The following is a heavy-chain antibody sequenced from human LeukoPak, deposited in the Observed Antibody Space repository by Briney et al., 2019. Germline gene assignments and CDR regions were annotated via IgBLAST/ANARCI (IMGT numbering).Heavy chain of an antibody. CDR2: MYHSGST. D-gene: IGHD2-2*01. J-gene: IGHJ4*02. V-gene: IGHV4-38-2*02. Sequence: SETLSLTCAVSGYSISSGYYWGWIRQPPGKGLEWIGSMYHSGSTYYNPSLKSQVTISVDTSKNQFSLKLSSVTAADTAVYYCVRDSKCTSASCYPFDYWGQGTPVTVSS. CDR3: VRDSKCTSASCYPFDY. CDR1: GYSISSGYY.